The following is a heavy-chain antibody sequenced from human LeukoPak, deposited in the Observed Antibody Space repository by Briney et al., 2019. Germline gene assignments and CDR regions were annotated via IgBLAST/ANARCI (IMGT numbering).Heavy chain of an antibody. CDR2: IIPILGIA. V-gene: IGHV1-69*02. Sequence: GASVKVSCKASGYTFTSYYMHWVRQAPGQGLEWMGRIIPILGIANYAQKFQGRVTITADKSTSTAYMELSSLRSEDTAVYYCASLGPTERRYYYYGVDVWGQGTTVTVSS. CDR1: GYTFTSYY. CDR3: ASLGPTERRYYYYGVDV. J-gene: IGHJ6*02. D-gene: IGHD1-1*01.